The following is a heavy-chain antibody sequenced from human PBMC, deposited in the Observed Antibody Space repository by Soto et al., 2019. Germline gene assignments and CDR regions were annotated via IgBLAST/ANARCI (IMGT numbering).Heavy chain of an antibody. CDR1: GGSISSYY. D-gene: IGHD2-15*01. V-gene: IGHV4-59*01. CDR3: ARDPVV. CDR2: IYSSGST. J-gene: IGHJ4*02. Sequence: QVQLQESGPGLVKPSETLSLTCTVSGGSISSYYWSWIRQPPGKGLEWIGYIYSSGSTNYNPSLMSRVTISVDTSKNQFSLKLSSVTAVDTAVYYCARDPVVWGQGTLVTVSS.